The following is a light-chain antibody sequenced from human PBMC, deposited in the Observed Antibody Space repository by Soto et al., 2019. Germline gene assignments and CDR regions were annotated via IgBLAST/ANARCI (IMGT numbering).Light chain of an antibody. V-gene: IGKV3-20*01. CDR1: QSVSSIY. CDR2: GAS. J-gene: IGKJ1*01. CDR3: QQYGSSPKT. Sequence: EIVLTQSPGTLSLSPGERATLSCRASQSVSSIYLAWYQQKPGQAPRLLIYGASSRATGIPDRFSGSGSGTDFTLTISRLEPEDFAVYYCQQYGSSPKTFGQGTKVDNK.